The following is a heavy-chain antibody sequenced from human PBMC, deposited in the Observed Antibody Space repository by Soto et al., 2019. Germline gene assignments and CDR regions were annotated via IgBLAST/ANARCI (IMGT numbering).Heavy chain of an antibody. J-gene: IGHJ4*02. V-gene: IGHV3-23*01. CDR1: GFTFSSYA. CDR2: ISGSGGST. D-gene: IGHD3-10*01. CDR3: AKAGIDYYQGYFDY. Sequence: PGGSLRLSCAASGFTFSSYAMSWVRQAPRKGLEWVSAISGSGGSTYYADSVKGRFTISRDNSKNTLYLQMNSLRAEDTAVYYCAKAGIDYYQGYFDYWGQGTLVTVSS.